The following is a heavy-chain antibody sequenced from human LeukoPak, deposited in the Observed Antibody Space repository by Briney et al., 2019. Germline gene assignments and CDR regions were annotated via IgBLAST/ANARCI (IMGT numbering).Heavy chain of an antibody. CDR1: GLTFSSSW. V-gene: IGHV3-7*01. CDR2: INPDGNKK. Sequence: GGSLRLSCAVSGLTFSSSWMDWVRQAPGKGLEWVASINPDGNKKYSADSVKGRFTISRDNAENSLYLQMNSLRVEDTAFYYCARDLAYSRLDYWGQGTLVTVSS. D-gene: IGHD5-18*01. J-gene: IGHJ4*02. CDR3: ARDLAYSRLDY.